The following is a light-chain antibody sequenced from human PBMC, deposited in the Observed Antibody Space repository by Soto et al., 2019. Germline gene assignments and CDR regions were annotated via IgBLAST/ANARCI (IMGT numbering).Light chain of an antibody. CDR3: QQYGSSSIT. CDR1: QSVSSSY. CDR2: VAS. J-gene: IGKJ5*01. V-gene: IGKV3-20*01. Sequence: EIVLTQSPGTLSLSPGERATLSCRASQSVSSSYLAWYQQKPGQAPRLLIYVASSRATGIPDRFSGSGSGTNFTLTISRLEPEDFAAYYCQQYGSSSITFGQGTRLEIK.